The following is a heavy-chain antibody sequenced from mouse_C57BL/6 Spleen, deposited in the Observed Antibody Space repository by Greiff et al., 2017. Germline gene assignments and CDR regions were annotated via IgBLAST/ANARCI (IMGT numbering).Heavy chain of an antibody. J-gene: IGHJ1*03. V-gene: IGHV1-80*01. CDR3: ARYYYGSSYVWYFDD. CDR1: GYAFSSYW. Sequence: VQLQQSGAELVKPGASVKISCKASGYAFSSYWMNWVKQRPGKGLEWIGQIYPGDGDTNYNGKFKGKATLTADKSSSPAYMQLSSLTSEDSAVYVCARYYYGSSYVWYFDDWGTGTTVTVSS. D-gene: IGHD1-1*01. CDR2: IYPGDGDT.